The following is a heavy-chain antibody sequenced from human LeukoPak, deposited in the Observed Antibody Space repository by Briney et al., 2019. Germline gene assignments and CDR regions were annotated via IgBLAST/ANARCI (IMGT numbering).Heavy chain of an antibody. Sequence: GGSLRLSCAASGFTFSSYEMNWVRQAPGKGLEWVSYISSSGSTIYYADSVKGRFTISRDNAKNSLYLQMNSLRAEDTAVYYCAKDLRIVATKMNWFDPWGQGTLVTVSS. CDR1: GFTFSSYE. V-gene: IGHV3-48*03. D-gene: IGHD5-12*01. CDR2: ISSSGSTI. CDR3: AKDLRIVATKMNWFDP. J-gene: IGHJ5*02.